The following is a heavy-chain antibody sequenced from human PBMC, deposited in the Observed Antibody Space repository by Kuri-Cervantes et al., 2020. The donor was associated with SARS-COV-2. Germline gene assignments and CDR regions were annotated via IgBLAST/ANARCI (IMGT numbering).Heavy chain of an antibody. CDR2: INSDGSST. CDR3: ARVKQWLERTAFDI. D-gene: IGHD6-19*01. CDR1: GFTFSSYW. V-gene: IGHV3-74*01. J-gene: IGHJ3*02. Sequence: GESLKISCAASGFTFSSYWMHWVRQAPGKGLVWVSRINSDGSSTSYADSVKGRFTISRDNAKNTLYLQMNSLRAEDTAVYYCARVKQWLERTAFDIWGQGTMVTGSS.